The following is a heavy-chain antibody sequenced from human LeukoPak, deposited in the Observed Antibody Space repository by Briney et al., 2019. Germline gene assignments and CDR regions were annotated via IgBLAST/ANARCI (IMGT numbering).Heavy chain of an antibody. CDR3: ARDPEWLLYRYLDY. CDR1: GFTFSSYW. V-gene: IGHV3-74*01. CDR2: INSDGSST. J-gene: IGHJ4*02. D-gene: IGHD3-3*01. Sequence: PGGSLRLSCAASGFTFSSYWMHWVRQAPGKGLVWVSRINSDGSSTSYADSVKGRFTISRDNAKNTLHLQMNSLRAEDTAVYYCARDPEWLLYRYLDYWGQGTLVTVSS.